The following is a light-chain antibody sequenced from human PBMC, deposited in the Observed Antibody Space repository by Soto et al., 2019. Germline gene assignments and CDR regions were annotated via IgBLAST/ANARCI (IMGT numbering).Light chain of an antibody. CDR2: GAS. J-gene: IGKJ1*01. Sequence: TQSPGTLSLSTVARATLSSRACQSVSSSYLAWYQQKPGQAPRLLIYGASTRATGIPARFSGSGSGTEFTLTISSLQSEDFAVYYCQQYNNWPPWTCGQGTKVDI. CDR3: QQYNNWPPWT. CDR1: QSVSSSY. V-gene: IGKV3-15*01.